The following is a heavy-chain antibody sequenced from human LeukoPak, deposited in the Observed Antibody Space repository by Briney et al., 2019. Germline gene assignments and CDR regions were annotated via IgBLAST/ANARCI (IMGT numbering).Heavy chain of an antibody. D-gene: IGHD2-2*01. CDR1: GYSISSGYY. CDR3: ARRPIPADDWFDP. Sequence: SETLSLXCAVSGYSISSGYYWGWTRQPPGKGLEWIGSIYHSGSSHYNPSLKSPVTISVDTSKNQFSLKLSSVTAADTAVYYCARRPIPADDWFDPWGQGTLVTVSS. V-gene: IGHV4-38-2*01. CDR2: IYHSGSS. J-gene: IGHJ5*02.